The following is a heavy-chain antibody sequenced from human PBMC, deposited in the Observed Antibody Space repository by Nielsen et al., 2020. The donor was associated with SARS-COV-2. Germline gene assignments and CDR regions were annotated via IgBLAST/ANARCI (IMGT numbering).Heavy chain of an antibody. CDR1: GYSFTSYW. Sequence: GESLKISCKGSGYSFTSYWIGWVRQMPGKGLEWMGIIYPGDSDTRYSPSFQGQVTISADKSISTAYLQWSSLKASDTAMYYCARHKLEDIVVVPANYYYMDVWGKGTTVTVSS. CDR2: IYPGDSDT. CDR3: ARHKLEDIVVVPANYYYMDV. J-gene: IGHJ6*03. D-gene: IGHD2-2*01. V-gene: IGHV5-51*01.